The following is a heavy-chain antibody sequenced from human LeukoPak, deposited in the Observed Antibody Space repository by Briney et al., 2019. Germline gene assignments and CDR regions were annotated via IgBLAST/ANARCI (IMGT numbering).Heavy chain of an antibody. J-gene: IGHJ4*02. D-gene: IGHD3-22*01. V-gene: IGHV3-33*08. CDR1: GFTFSSYA. CDR3: ARDYYDSSGYYSSGYFDY. CDR2: IWYDGSNK. Sequence: GRSLRLSCAASGFTFSSYAMHWVRQAPGKGLEWVAVIWYDGSNKYYADSVKGRFTISRDNSKNTLYLQMNSLRAEDTAVYYCARDYYDSSGYYSSGYFDYWGQGTLVTVSS.